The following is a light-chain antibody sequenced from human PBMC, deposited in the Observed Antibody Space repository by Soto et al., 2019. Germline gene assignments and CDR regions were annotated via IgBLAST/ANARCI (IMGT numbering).Light chain of an antibody. V-gene: IGKV1D-13*01. J-gene: IGKJ4*01. Sequence: AIQLTQSPSSLSASIGDRVAITCRASQDISSALAWYQQKPGRPPKLLIYDVSSLESGVPSRFSGRRSGTDFILTISSVLPDDFATYYCQQFKDFPLTFGGGTNVEIK. CDR2: DVS. CDR1: QDISSA. CDR3: QQFKDFPLT.